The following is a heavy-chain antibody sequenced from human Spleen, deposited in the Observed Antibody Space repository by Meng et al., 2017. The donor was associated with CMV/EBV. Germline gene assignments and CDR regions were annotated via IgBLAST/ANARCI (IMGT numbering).Heavy chain of an antibody. Sequence: LSCASSGFPCSYSAMHGVRHASGKGLEWVGRIRRKANTYATAYAASVKGRFTISRDDSKNTAYLQMNSLKTEDTAVYYCARDYYGIDYWGQGTLVTVSS. D-gene: IGHD3-10*01. J-gene: IGHJ4*02. CDR3: ARDYYGIDY. V-gene: IGHV3-73*01. CDR1: GFPCSYSA. CDR2: IRRKANTYAT.